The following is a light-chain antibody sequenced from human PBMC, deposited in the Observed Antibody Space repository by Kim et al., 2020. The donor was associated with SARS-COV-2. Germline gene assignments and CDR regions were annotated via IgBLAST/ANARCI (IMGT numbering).Light chain of an antibody. V-gene: IGLV2-14*03. CDR3: SSFTSSSTWV. CDR1: SSDVGAYNY. CDR2: DVT. J-gene: IGLJ3*02. Sequence: GQAITSSCSGTSSDVGAYNYVSWYQQHPGKAPKLLIYDVTNRPSGVSNRFSGSKSGNTASLIISGLQAEDEADYYCSSFTSSSTWVFGGGTQLTVL.